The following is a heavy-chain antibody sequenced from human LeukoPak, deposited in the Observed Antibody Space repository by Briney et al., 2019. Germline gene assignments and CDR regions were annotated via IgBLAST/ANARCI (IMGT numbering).Heavy chain of an antibody. D-gene: IGHD3-22*01. CDR2: ISYDGSNK. Sequence: PGRSLRLSCAASGFTFSSYAMQWVRQAPGKGLEWVAVISYDGSNKYYADSVKGRFTISRDNSKNTLYLQMNSLRAEDTAVYYCARGGLRITMIVVVSPLFDYWGQGTLVTVSS. J-gene: IGHJ4*02. V-gene: IGHV3-30-3*01. CDR3: ARGGLRITMIVVVSPLFDY. CDR1: GFTFSSYA.